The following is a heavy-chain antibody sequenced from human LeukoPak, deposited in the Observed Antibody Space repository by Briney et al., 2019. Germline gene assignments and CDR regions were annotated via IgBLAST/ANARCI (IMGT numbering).Heavy chain of an antibody. Sequence: PGGSLRLSCVASGFTFSSYSMHWVRQAPGKGLEWVSSISTSSSYIYYGDSVKGRFTISRDNAKNSLSLQMNSLRAEDTAVYYCARRDHGDYGEEYWGQGTLVTVSS. CDR1: GFTFSSYS. J-gene: IGHJ4*02. CDR3: ARRDHGDYGEEY. D-gene: IGHD4-17*01. CDR2: ISTSSSYI. V-gene: IGHV3-21*06.